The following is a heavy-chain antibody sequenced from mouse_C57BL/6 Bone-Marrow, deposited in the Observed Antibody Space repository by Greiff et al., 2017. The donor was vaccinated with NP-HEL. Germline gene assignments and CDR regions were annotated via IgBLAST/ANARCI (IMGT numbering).Heavy chain of an antibody. J-gene: IGHJ1*03. CDR1: GYTFTNYW. CDR2: IYPGGGYT. V-gene: IGHV1-63*01. D-gene: IGHD2-10*02. Sequence: QVQLQQSGAELVRPGTSVKMSCKASGYTFTNYWIGWAKQRPGHGLEWIGDIYPGGGYTNYNEKFKGEATLTADKSSSTAYMQFSSLTSEDSAIYYCAREYHWYFDVWGTGTTVTVSS. CDR3: AREYHWYFDV.